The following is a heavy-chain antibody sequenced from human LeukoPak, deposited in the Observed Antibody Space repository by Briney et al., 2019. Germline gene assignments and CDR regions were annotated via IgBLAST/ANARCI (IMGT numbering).Heavy chain of an antibody. D-gene: IGHD1-1*01. J-gene: IGHJ5*02. Sequence: SETLSLTCTVSGGSISGSNYFWGWIRQPPGKGLEWIGSISYSGRTYYHPSLESRVTISVDTSKNHFSLKVISVTAADTALYYCARRHSTGWYERWGQGTLVTVSS. CDR2: ISYSGRT. CDR3: ARRHSTGWYER. CDR1: GGSISGSNYF. V-gene: IGHV4-39*01.